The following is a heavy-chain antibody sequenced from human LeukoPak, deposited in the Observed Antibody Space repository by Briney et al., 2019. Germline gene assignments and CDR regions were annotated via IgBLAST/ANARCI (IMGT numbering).Heavy chain of an antibody. CDR2: IKQDGSEK. D-gene: IGHD4/OR15-4a*01. CDR3: ARDRSGVYGEIGDAFDI. J-gene: IGHJ3*02. CDR1: GVTFRSYW. Sequence: GGPLRLSCAAYGVTFRSYWMTWVRQAPGKGLEWVANIKQDGSEKYYVDSVKGRFTISRDNAKNSLYLQMNSLRAEDTAVYYCARDRSGVYGEIGDAFDIWGEGTMVTVSS. V-gene: IGHV3-7*01.